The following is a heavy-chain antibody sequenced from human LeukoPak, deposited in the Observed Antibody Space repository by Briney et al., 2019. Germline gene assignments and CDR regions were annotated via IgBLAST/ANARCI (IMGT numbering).Heavy chain of an antibody. D-gene: IGHD3-10*02. Sequence: GSLRLSCAASGFTFSSYSMNWVRQAPGKGLGWVSSISSSSSYIYYADSVKGRFTISRDNAKNSLYLQMNSLRAEDTAVYYCAELGITMIGGVWGKGTTVTISS. J-gene: IGHJ6*04. CDR1: GFTFSSYS. CDR3: AELGITMIGGV. CDR2: ISSSSSYI. V-gene: IGHV3-21*01.